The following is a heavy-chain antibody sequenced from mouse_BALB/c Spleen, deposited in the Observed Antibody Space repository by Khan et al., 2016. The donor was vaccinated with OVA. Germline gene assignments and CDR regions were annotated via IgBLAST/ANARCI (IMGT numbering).Heavy chain of an antibody. V-gene: IGHV9-3-1*01. Sequence: QIQLVQSGPELKKPGETVKISCKASGYTFTNFGMTWVKQAPFTGFPFLFFLHTYTGEPTYAYDFTCRFAFSLYTSSTPAYLQISNVKNEDTATXFGARTPYVDDGLVYWGQGTSVTVSS. D-gene: IGHD2-3*01. J-gene: IGHJ4*01. CDR1: GYTFTNFG. CDR3: ARTPYVDDGLVY. CDR2: LHTYTGEP.